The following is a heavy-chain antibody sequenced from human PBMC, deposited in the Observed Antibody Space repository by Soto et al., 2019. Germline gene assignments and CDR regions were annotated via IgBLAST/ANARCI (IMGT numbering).Heavy chain of an antibody. CDR1: GFTFSSYG. J-gene: IGHJ2*01. Sequence: QVQLVESGGGVVQPGRSLRLSCAASGFTFSSYGIHWVRQAPGKGLEWVAVIWYDGSNKYYADSVKGRFTISRDNSKNTLYLQMNSLRAEDTAVYYCAREGYCSGGSCYVWYFDLWGRGTLVTVSS. D-gene: IGHD2-15*01. CDR3: AREGYCSGGSCYVWYFDL. CDR2: IWYDGSNK. V-gene: IGHV3-33*01.